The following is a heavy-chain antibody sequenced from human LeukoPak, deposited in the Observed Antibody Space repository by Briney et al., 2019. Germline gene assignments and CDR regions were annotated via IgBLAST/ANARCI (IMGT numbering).Heavy chain of an antibody. CDR1: GGSISFYY. CDR3: ARQFYYDSGGSHY. D-gene: IGHD3-22*01. J-gene: IGHJ4*02. V-gene: IGHV4-59*08. Sequence: SETLSLTCTVSGGSISFYYWSWVRQPPGKGLEWIENIYYSLSTNSNPFLKSRLTISVDTSKNQFSLKLSSVTAADTAVYYCARQFYYDSGGSHYWGQGTLVTVSS. CDR2: IYYSLST.